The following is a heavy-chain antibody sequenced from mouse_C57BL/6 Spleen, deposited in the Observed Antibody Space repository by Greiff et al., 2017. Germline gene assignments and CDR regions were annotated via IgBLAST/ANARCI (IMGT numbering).Heavy chain of an antibody. CDR2: INPYNGGT. V-gene: IGHV1-19*01. J-gene: IGHJ3*01. Sequence: EVQLQQSGPVLVKPGASVKMSCKASGYTFTDYYMNWVKQSHGKSLEWIGVINPYNGGTSYNQKFKGKATLTVDKSSITAYMELNSLTSEDSAVYYCARLGYYGSSEAWFAYWGQGTLVTVSA. CDR3: ARLGYYGSSEAWFAY. D-gene: IGHD1-1*01. CDR1: GYTFTDYY.